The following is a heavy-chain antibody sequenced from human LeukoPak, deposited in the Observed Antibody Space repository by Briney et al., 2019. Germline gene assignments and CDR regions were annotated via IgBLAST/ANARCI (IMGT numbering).Heavy chain of an antibody. CDR2: INHSGST. CDR3: ARGRDYYGSGSYYNSGVHLSGMDV. V-gene: IGHV4-34*01. CDR1: GGSFSGYY. D-gene: IGHD3-10*01. Sequence: SETLSLTCAVYGGSFSGYYWSWIRQPPGKGLEWIGEINHSGSTNYNPSLKSRVTISVDTSKNQFSLKLSSVTAADTAVYYCARGRDYYGSGSYYNSGVHLSGMDVWGQGTTVTVSS. J-gene: IGHJ6*02.